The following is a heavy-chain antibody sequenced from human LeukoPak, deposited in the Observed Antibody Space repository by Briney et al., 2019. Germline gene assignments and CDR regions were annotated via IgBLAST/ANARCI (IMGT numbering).Heavy chain of an antibody. CDR3: ARRYYYYGSGSISWFDP. V-gene: IGHV5-51*01. CDR2: IYPGDSDT. CDR1: GYSFTSYW. Sequence: GESLKISCKGSGYSFTSYWIGWVRQMPGKGLEWMGIIYPGDSDTRYSPSFQGQVTISADKSISTAYLQWSSLKASDTAVYYCARRYYYYGSGSISWFDPWGQGTLVTVSS. J-gene: IGHJ5*02. D-gene: IGHD3-10*01.